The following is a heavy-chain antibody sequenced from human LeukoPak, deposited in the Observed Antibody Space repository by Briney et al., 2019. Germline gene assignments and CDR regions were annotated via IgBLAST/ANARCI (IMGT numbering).Heavy chain of an antibody. CDR1: GGSISSTSHY. V-gene: IGHV4-39*01. J-gene: IGHJ6*03. Sequence: PSETLSLTCTVSGGSISSTSHYWGWLRQPPGKGLEWIGSIYFSGTTYYNPSLKGRVTISVDTSKNQFSLKLSSVTAADTAVYYCARLMWPERLYGDSLYYYYYYMDVWGKGTTVTISS. CDR3: ARLMWPERLYGDSLYYYYYYMDV. CDR2: IYFSGTT. D-gene: IGHD4-17*01.